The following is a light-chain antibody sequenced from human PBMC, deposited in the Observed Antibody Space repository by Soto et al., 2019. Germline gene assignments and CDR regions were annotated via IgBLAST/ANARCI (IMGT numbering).Light chain of an antibody. CDR1: SSDVGGYNY. CDR3: SSYTSSSTRV. CDR2: DVD. V-gene: IGLV2-14*03. J-gene: IGLJ1*01. Sequence: QSASVSGSPGQSITISCTGTSSDVGGYNYVSWYQQYPGKAPKVVIYDVDNRPSGVSHRFSGSKSGNTASLTISGLQAEDEADYYCSSYTSSSTRVFGTGTKVTVL.